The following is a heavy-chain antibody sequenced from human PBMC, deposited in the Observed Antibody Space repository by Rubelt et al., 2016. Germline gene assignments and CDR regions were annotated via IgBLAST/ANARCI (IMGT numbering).Heavy chain of an antibody. CDR3: ARDRAGGSFDY. Sequence: EVQLVESGGGLVQPGGSLRLSCAASGLTFSSYAMSWVRQAPGKGLEWVSFITSSSSTIYYADSVKGRFTISRDNAKSSVYLQMDSLRAEDTAVCYCARDRAGGSFDYWGQGSLVTVSS. CDR2: ITSSSSTI. V-gene: IGHV3-48*04. J-gene: IGHJ4*02. D-gene: IGHD3-16*02. CDR1: GLTFSSYA.